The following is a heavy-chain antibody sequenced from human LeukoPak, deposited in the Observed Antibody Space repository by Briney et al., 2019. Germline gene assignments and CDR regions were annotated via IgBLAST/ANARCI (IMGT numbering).Heavy chain of an antibody. CDR3: ARGTVVCFDY. CDR2: IYHSGST. Sequence: SETLSLTCTVSGYSTSSGYYWGWIRQPPGKGLEWIGSIYHSGSTYYNPSLKSRVTISVDTSKNQFSLKLSSVTAADTAVYYCARGTVVCFDYWGQGTLVTVSS. CDR1: GYSTSSGYY. J-gene: IGHJ4*02. D-gene: IGHD3/OR15-3a*01. V-gene: IGHV4-38-2*02.